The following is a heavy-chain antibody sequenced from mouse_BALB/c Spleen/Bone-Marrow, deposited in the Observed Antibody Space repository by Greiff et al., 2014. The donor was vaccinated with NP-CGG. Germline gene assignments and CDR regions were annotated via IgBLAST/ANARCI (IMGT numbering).Heavy chain of an antibody. Sequence: QVQLQQSGAELVKPGASVKLSCKASGYTFTSYYMCWVKQRPGQGLEWIGEINPSNGGTNFNEKFKGKATLTVDKSSSTAYMSLSSLTSEDSAVYYCTRSRRAMDHWGQGTSVTVSS. CDR3: TRSRRAMDH. CDR1: GYTFTSYY. D-gene: IGHD2-12*01. CDR2: INPSNGGT. J-gene: IGHJ4*01. V-gene: IGHV1S81*02.